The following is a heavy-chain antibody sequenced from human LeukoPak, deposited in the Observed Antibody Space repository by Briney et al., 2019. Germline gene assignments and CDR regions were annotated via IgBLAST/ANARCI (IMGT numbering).Heavy chain of an antibody. CDR1: GGSFSGYY. V-gene: IGHV4-34*01. Sequence: PSETLSLTCAVYGGSFSGYYWSWIRQPPGKGLEWIGEINHSGSTNYNPSLKSRVTISVDTSKNQFSLKLSSVTAADTAVYYCARGPQSDYDSSGYYYYYYGMDVWGQGTMVTVSS. J-gene: IGHJ6*02. D-gene: IGHD3-22*01. CDR2: INHSGST. CDR3: ARGPQSDYDSSGYYYYYYGMDV.